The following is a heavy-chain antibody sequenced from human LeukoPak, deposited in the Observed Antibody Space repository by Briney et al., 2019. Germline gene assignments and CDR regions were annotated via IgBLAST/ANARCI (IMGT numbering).Heavy chain of an antibody. J-gene: IGHJ4*02. D-gene: IGHD5-24*01. CDR1: GGSISSSSYY. CDR2: ISSSGTT. Sequence: SSESLSLTCTVSGGSISSSSYYWGWIRQPPGRWLEWIGSISSSGTTYYNPSLKSRITISTDTSKNQFSLRVNPVTAADTAVYYCARVTTGDGSAVAYFFDSWGQGTLVTVSS. V-gene: IGHV4-39*07. CDR3: ARVTTGDGSAVAYFFDS.